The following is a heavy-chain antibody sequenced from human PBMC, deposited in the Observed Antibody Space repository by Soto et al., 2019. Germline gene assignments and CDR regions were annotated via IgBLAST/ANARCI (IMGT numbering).Heavy chain of an antibody. J-gene: IGHJ6*02. CDR2: MNPNSGNT. Sequence: ASVKVSCKASGYTFTSYDINWVRQATGQGLEWMGWMNPNSGNTGYAQKFQGRVTMTRNTSISTAYMELSSLRSEDTAVYYCARGGYYAYGMDVWGQGTTVTVSS. D-gene: IGHD3-3*01. CDR3: ARGGYYAYGMDV. CDR1: GYTFTSYD. V-gene: IGHV1-8*01.